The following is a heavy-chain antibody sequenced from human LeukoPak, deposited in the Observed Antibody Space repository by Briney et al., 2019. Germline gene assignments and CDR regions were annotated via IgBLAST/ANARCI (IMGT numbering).Heavy chain of an antibody. CDR1: GFTFNMYW. V-gene: IGHV3-74*01. Sequence: GGSLRLSCAASGFTFNMYWMHWVRQVPGKGLVWVSRINTDGTTTDHADSVKSRFTISRDNAKNTLYLQMNSLRAEDTAVYYCARELNWNQIDYWGQGPLVTVSS. CDR3: ARELNWNQIDY. D-gene: IGHD1-20*01. CDR2: INTDGTTT. J-gene: IGHJ4*02.